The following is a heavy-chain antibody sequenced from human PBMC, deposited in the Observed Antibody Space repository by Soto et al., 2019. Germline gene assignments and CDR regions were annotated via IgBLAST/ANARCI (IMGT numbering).Heavy chain of an antibody. CDR2: INGYNGNT. J-gene: IGHJ6*02. Sequence: QVQLVQSGAEVKKPGASVKVSCKASGYTFTRSGISWVLQAPGQGLEWMGWINGYNGNTNYTQKIQGRITMPTDTPTSTAYMELRSLRSDDTAVYYCARMGDVPYYYYGMDVWGQGTTVIVSS. CDR3: ARMGDVPYYYYGMDV. CDR1: GYTFTRSG. V-gene: IGHV1-18*01. D-gene: IGHD3-16*01.